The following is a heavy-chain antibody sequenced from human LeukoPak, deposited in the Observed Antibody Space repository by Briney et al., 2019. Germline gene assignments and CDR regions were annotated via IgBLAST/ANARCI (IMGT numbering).Heavy chain of an antibody. D-gene: IGHD1-26*01. CDR3: ARDSGSYLGGWFDP. Sequence: ASVKVSCKASGYTFTSYYMHWVRQARGQGLEWMRIINPSDGSTSYAQKLQGRVTMTTDTSTSTAYMELRSLRSDDTAVYYCARDSGSYLGGWFDPWGQGTLVTVSS. V-gene: IGHV1-46*01. J-gene: IGHJ5*02. CDR1: GYTFTSYY. CDR2: INPSDGST.